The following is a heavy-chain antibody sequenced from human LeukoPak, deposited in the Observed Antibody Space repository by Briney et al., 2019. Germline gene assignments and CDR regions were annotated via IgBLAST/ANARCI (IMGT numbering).Heavy chain of an antibody. V-gene: IGHV3-23*01. J-gene: IGHJ4*02. CDR2: ISGNAGST. CDR3: AKGDGYNLVGHFDY. D-gene: IGHD5-24*01. Sequence: GGSLRLSCAASGFTLSSYAMSWVRQAPGKGLEWVSLISGNAGSTYYADSVKGRFTISRDNSKNTLYLQMNSLRAEDTAVYYCAKGDGYNLVGHFDYWGQGTLVTVSS. CDR1: GFTLSSYA.